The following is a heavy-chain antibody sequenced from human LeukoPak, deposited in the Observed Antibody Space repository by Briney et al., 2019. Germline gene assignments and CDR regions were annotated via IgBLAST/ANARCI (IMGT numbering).Heavy chain of an antibody. Sequence: PGGSLRLSCAASGFTFSRFWMNWVRQAPGRGLEWVANIDQSGGRNNYVDSVKGRFTISRDNAKTSLFLEMSSLRADDTAVYFSARDVEGGTFDIWGQGTTVTVSS. V-gene: IGHV3-7*05. CDR2: IDQSGGRN. CDR3: ARDVEGGTFDI. D-gene: IGHD3-16*01. J-gene: IGHJ3*02. CDR1: GFTFSRFW.